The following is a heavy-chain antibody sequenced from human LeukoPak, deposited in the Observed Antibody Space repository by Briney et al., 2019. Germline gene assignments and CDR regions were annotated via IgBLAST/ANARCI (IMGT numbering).Heavy chain of an antibody. D-gene: IGHD6-13*01. CDR3: AREYSSSRPPFYYYYMDV. CDR2: ISSSSSTI. Sequence: GGALRLSCAASGFTFSSYSMNWVRQAPGEGLEGVSYISSSSSTIYYADSVKGRFTISRDNAKNSLYLQMNSLRAEDTAVHYCAREYSSSRPPFYYYYMDVWGKGTTVTVSS. CDR1: GFTFSSYS. J-gene: IGHJ6*03. V-gene: IGHV3-48*01.